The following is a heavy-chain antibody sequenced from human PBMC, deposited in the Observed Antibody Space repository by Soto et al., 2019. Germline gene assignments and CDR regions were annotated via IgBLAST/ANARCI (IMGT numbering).Heavy chain of an antibody. J-gene: IGHJ3*01. Sequence: QVQLVQSGAEVRKPGSSVKVSCKAPGGTFSTYLISWVRQAPGQGLEWMGRIIPIPDITNYAQKLQGRVTVTADRCTSTAYMELTSLKSEDTAVYYCARDRITTRGDAFDLWGQGTMVTVSS. CDR1: GGTFSTYL. V-gene: IGHV1-69*04. CDR3: ARDRITTRGDAFDL. D-gene: IGHD3-3*01. CDR2: IIPIPDIT.